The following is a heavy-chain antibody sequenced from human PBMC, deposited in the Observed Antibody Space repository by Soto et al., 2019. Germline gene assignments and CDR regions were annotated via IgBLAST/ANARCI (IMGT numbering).Heavy chain of an antibody. J-gene: IGHJ3*02. D-gene: IGHD3-10*01. CDR3: ARQLGSGSYYVDAFDI. V-gene: IGHV5-10-1*01. Sequence: PGESLKISCKGSGYSFTSYWISWVRQMPGKGLEWMGRIDPSDSYTNYSPSFQGHVTISADKSISTAYLQWSSLKASDTAMYYCARQLGSGSYYVDAFDIWGQGTMATVSS. CDR1: GYSFTSYW. CDR2: IDPSDSYT.